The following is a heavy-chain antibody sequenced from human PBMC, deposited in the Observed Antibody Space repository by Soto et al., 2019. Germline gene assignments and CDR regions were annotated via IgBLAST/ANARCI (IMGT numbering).Heavy chain of an antibody. J-gene: IGHJ5*02. CDR1: GFTFSDYY. CDR2: ISSSGSTI. V-gene: IGHV3-11*01. Sequence: GGSLRLSCAASGFTFSDYYMSWIRQAPGKGLEWVSYISSSGSTIYYADSVKGRFTISRDNAKNSLYLQMNSLRAEDTAVYYCARDYYGSGSYYNWHGWFDPWGQGTLVTVSS. CDR3: ARDYYGSGSYYNWHGWFDP. D-gene: IGHD3-10*01.